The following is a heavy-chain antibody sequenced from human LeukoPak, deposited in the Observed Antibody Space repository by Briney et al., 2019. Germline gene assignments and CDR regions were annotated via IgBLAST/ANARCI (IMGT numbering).Heavy chain of an antibody. V-gene: IGHV1-18*01. Sequence: ASVKVSCKASGYTFASYRISWLRQAPGQGLKWVGWVSAYDGNTKYAQKVQGRVSMTTDTSTSTAYMELRSLRSDDTALYYCARVSCGYNCHYGMDVWGQGTTVTVSS. CDR1: GYTFASYR. J-gene: IGHJ6*02. D-gene: IGHD5-18*01. CDR2: VSAYDGNT. CDR3: ARVSCGYNCHYGMDV.